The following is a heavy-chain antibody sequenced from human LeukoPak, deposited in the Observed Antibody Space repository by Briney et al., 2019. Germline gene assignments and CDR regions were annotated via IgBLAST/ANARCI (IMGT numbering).Heavy chain of an antibody. J-gene: IGHJ6*02. Sequence: SETLSLTCTVFGGSISSYYWSWFRQPPGKGLEWIGYIYYSGSTNYNPSLKSRVTISVDTSKNQFSLKLSSVTAADTAVYYCARDRITFDYGDYMLYYYYGMDVWGQGTTVTVSS. CDR1: GGSISSYY. CDR3: ARDRITFDYGDYMLYYYYGMDV. D-gene: IGHD4-17*01. CDR2: IYYSGST. V-gene: IGHV4-59*01.